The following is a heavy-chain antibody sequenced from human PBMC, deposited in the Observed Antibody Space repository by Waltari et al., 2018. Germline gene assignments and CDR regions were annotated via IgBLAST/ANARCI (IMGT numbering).Heavy chain of an antibody. V-gene: IGHV1-46*01. Sequence: QVQLVQSGAEVKQPGASVKVSCKTSGYTFTNSHMHWVRQAPGQGPEWMGLINPTDGATIYAQTLQGRVTMTRDTSTSTAYMDLSSLRSADTAVYYCARDNTHWSFAKYWGQGTLVTVSS. CDR1: GYTFTNSH. J-gene: IGHJ4*02. D-gene: IGHD2-21*01. CDR2: INPTDGAT. CDR3: ARDNTHWSFAKY.